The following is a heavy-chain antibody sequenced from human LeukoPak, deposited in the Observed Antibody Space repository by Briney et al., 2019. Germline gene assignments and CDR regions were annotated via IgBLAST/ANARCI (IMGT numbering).Heavy chain of an antibody. Sequence: GGSLRLSCAASGFTFSSYWMHWVRQAPGKGLVWVSRINSDGSSTSYADSVRGRFTISRDNAKNTLYLQMNSLRAEDTAVYYCARALGSGSYYKGGSDYWGQGTLVTVSS. CDR2: INSDGSST. CDR3: ARALGSGSYYKGGSDY. J-gene: IGHJ4*02. CDR1: GFTFSSYW. D-gene: IGHD3-10*01. V-gene: IGHV3-74*01.